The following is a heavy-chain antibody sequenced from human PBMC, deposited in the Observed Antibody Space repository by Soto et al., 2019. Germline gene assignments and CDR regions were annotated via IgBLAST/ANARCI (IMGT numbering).Heavy chain of an antibody. CDR1: GYTFTSYA. CDR2: INAGNGNT. Sequence: GASVKVSCKASGYTFTSYAMHWVRQAPGQRLEWMGWINAGNGNTKYSQKFQGRVTITRDTSASTAYMELSSLRSDDTAVYYCTRAGASDWNYVSTSSWGQGTLVTVSS. D-gene: IGHD1-7*01. J-gene: IGHJ4*02. V-gene: IGHV1-3*01. CDR3: TRAGASDWNYVSTSS.